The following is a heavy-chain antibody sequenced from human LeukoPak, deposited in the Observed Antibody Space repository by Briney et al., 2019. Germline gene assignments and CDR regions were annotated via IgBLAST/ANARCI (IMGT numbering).Heavy chain of an antibody. J-gene: IGHJ4*02. CDR1: GFTFDDYA. Sequence: GGSLRLSCAVSGFTFDDYAMHWVRQAPGEGLEWVSGISWNSGSIGYADSVKGRFTISRDNAKNSLYLQMNSLRAEDMALYYCAKGGSSGYNSWFDYWGQGTLVTVSS. D-gene: IGHD3-22*01. CDR3: AKGGSSGYNSWFDY. CDR2: ISWNSGSI. V-gene: IGHV3-9*03.